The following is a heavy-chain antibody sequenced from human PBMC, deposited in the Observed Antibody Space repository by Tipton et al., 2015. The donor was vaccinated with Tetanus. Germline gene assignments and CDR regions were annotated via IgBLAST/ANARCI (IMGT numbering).Heavy chain of an antibody. CDR1: GASINNSPYF. CDR3: VRGRGLGAYSFGFEH. J-gene: IGHJ4*02. CDR2: IYYSGST. V-gene: IGHV4-30-4*01. Sequence: TLSLTCTVSGASINNSPYFWNWIRQLPGKGLEWIGYIYYSGSTFYNPSLKSRLSMSVDTSKNQFSLKLSAVTAADTAVYFCVRGRGLGAYSFGFEHWGQGVLVTVSS. D-gene: IGHD5-12*01.